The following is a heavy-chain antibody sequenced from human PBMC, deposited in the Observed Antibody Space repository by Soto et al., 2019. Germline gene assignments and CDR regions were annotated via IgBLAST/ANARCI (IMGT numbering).Heavy chain of an antibody. D-gene: IGHD2-15*01. J-gene: IGHJ4*02. Sequence: EVQLLESGGSVVQPGGSLRLSCVASEFTFNDYAMTWVRQAPGRGLEWVSLISGRGGRTYYADFVKGRFTISRDNSKNRLYLPMNSLRVEDTVVYYCAKDVGSGGSLGYFEYWGQGTLVTVSS. CDR2: ISGRGGRT. CDR3: AKDVGSGGSLGYFEY. V-gene: IGHV3-23*01. CDR1: EFTFNDYA.